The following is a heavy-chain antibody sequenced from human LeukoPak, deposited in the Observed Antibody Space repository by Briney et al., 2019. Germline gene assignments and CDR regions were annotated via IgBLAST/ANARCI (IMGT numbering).Heavy chain of an antibody. CDR2: INNDGSGT. Sequence: GGSLRLSCAASGFTFSSYWMPWVRQVPGKGLVWVSRINNDGSGTTYADSVKGRFTISRDNAKKTIYLQMNSLGVDDTAVYYCAREYYFDHWGQGTLVTVSS. CDR3: AREYYFDH. V-gene: IGHV3-74*01. J-gene: IGHJ4*02. CDR1: GFTFSSYW.